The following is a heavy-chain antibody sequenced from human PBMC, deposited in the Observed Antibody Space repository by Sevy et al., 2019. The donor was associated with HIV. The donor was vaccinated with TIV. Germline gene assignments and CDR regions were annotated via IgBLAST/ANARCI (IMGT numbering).Heavy chain of an antibody. CDR1: GGSITSLY. CDR3: AGENAWGRDYS. J-gene: IGHJ4*02. D-gene: IGHD1-26*01. V-gene: IGHV4-59*11. Sequence: SETLSLTCTVSGGSITSLYWNWIRQPPGKGLEWIATIYYNGHINYNPSLKSRFTFSIDTSKNQFSLRLSSVTAADTAMYYCAGENAWGRDYSWGQGTLVTVSS. CDR2: IYYNGHI.